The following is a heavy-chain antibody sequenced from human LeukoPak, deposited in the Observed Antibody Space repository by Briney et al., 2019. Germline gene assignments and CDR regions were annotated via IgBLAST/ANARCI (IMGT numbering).Heavy chain of an antibody. CDR1: GYSISSGYY. D-gene: IGHD1-26*01. J-gene: IGHJ3*02. Sequence: SETLSLTCTVSGYSISSGYYWGWIRQPPGKGLEWIGSIYHSGSTYYNPSLKSRVTISVDTSKNQFSLKLSSVTAADTAVYYCAREKSYYAFDIWGQGTMVTVSS. CDR2: IYHSGST. V-gene: IGHV4-38-2*02. CDR3: AREKSYYAFDI.